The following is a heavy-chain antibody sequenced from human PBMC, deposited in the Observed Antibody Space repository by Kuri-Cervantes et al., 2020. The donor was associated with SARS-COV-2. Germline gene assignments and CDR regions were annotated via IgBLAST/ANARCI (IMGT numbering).Heavy chain of an antibody. J-gene: IGHJ4*02. CDR3: YCAPKEGFDS. CDR2: INPSGGST. Sequence: ASVKVSCKASGYTFTSYYMHWVRQAPGQGLEWMGIINPSGGSTSYAQKIQGRVTMTRDTSTSTVYMELRSLTSEDTAIYYCYCAPKEGFDSWGQGTLVTVSS. D-gene: IGHD2-21*01. V-gene: IGHV1-46*01. CDR1: GYTFTSYY.